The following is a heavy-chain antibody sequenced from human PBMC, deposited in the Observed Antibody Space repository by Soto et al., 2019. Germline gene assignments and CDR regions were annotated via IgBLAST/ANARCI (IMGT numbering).Heavy chain of an antibody. Sequence: GASVKVSCKASGGTFSSYAISWVRQAPGQGLEWMGGIIPIFGTANYAQKFQGRVTITADESTSTAYMELSSLRSEDTAVYYCARDRTMIRFLEWNPHYGMDVWGQGTTVTVSS. V-gene: IGHV1-69*13. CDR3: ARDRTMIRFLEWNPHYGMDV. J-gene: IGHJ6*02. CDR2: IIPIFGTA. D-gene: IGHD3-3*01. CDR1: GGTFSSYA.